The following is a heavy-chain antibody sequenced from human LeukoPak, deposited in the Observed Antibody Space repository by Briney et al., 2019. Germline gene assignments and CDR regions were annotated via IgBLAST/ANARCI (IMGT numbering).Heavy chain of an antibody. CDR2: IYYSGST. CDR1: GGSISSYY. V-gene: IGHV4-59*01. Sequence: PSETLSLTCTVSGGSISSYYWSWIRQPPGKGLEWIGYIYYSGSTNYNPSLKSRVTISVDTSKNQFSLKLSSVTAADTAVYYCARKELVGGWFDPWGQGTLVTVSS. CDR3: ARKELVGGWFDP. D-gene: IGHD2-8*02. J-gene: IGHJ5*02.